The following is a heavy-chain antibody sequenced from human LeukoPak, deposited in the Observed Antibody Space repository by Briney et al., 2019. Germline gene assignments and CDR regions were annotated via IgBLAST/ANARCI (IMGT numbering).Heavy chain of an antibody. CDR3: AGDQVAAADYYYYGMDV. D-gene: IGHD6-13*01. J-gene: IGHJ6*02. CDR1: GYTFTSYY. V-gene: IGHV1-69*13. Sequence: ASVKVSCKASGYTFTSYYMHWVRQAPGQGLEWMGGIIPILGTANYAQKFQGRVTITADESTSTAYMELSSLRSEDTAVYYCAGDQVAAADYYYYGMDVWGQGTTVTVSS. CDR2: IIPILGTA.